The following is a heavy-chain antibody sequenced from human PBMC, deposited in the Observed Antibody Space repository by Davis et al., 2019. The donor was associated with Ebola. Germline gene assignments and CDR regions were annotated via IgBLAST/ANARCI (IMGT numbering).Heavy chain of an antibody. V-gene: IGHV1-69*13. CDR3: ARPSSGYYLPFDY. CDR1: GYTFTSYG. CDR2: IIPIFGTA. D-gene: IGHD3-22*01. J-gene: IGHJ4*02. Sequence: SVKVSCKASGYTFTSYGISWVRQAPGQGLEWMGGIIPIFGTANYAQKFPGRVTITADESTSTAYMELSSLRSEYTAVYYCARPSSGYYLPFDYWGQGTLVTVSS.